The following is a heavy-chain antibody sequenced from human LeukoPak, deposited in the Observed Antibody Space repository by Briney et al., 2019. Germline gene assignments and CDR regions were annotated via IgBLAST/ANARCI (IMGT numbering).Heavy chain of an antibody. Sequence: ASVKVSCRASGYTFTGYYMHWVRQAPGQGLEWMGWINPNSGVTNYAQKLQGRVTITRDTSIDTANMQLSRLRSDDTAVYYCAKDRYGDYEAPFHYYMDAWGGGTTVTVSS. CDR3: AKDRYGDYEAPFHYYMDA. J-gene: IGHJ6*03. CDR1: GYTFTGYY. D-gene: IGHD5-12*01. V-gene: IGHV1-2*02. CDR2: INPNSGVT.